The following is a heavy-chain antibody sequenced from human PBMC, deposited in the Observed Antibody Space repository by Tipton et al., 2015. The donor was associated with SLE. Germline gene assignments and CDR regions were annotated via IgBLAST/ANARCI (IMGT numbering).Heavy chain of an antibody. Sequence: GLVKPSETLSLTCTVSGDSIRSYYWSWIRRPPGKGLEWIGYIFDSGTINYNPSFESRVSMSVDTSKNQISLRLSSVTAADTAVYFCAGPYGDYGYFHHWGQGTLVTVSS. CDR3: AGPYGDYGYFHH. V-gene: IGHV4-59*01. D-gene: IGHD4-17*01. CDR2: IFDSGTI. CDR1: GDSIRSYY. J-gene: IGHJ1*01.